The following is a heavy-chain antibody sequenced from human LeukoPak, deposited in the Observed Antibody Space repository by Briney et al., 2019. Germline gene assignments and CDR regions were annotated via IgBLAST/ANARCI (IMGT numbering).Heavy chain of an antibody. V-gene: IGHV4-34*01. CDR1: GGSFSGYY. Sequence: SETLSLTCAVYGGSFSGYYWSWIHQPPGKGLEWIGEINHSGSTNYNPSLKSRVTISVDTSKNQFSLKLSSVTAADTAVYYCARANLKAPFFDIWGQGTMVTVSS. CDR2: INHSGST. CDR3: ARANLKAPFFDI. J-gene: IGHJ3*02.